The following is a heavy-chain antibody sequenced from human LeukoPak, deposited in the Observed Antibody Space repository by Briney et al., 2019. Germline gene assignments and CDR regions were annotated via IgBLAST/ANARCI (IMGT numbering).Heavy chain of an antibody. CDR2: INSDGSRT. V-gene: IGHV3-74*01. J-gene: IGHJ5*02. Sequence: GGSLRLSCAASGFTFSSHWMHWVRQAPGKGLVWVSRINSDGSRTSYADSVKGRFTISRGNAKNTLYLQMNSLKTEDTAVYYCTTDPRSIAVAGDWFDPWGQGTLVTVSS. D-gene: IGHD6-19*01. CDR1: GFTFSSHW. CDR3: TTDPRSIAVAGDWFDP.